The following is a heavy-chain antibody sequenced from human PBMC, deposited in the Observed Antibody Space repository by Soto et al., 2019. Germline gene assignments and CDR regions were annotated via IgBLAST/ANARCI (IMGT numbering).Heavy chain of an antibody. CDR3: ARDRGGGSFGFQTYYFDY. D-gene: IGHD1-26*01. CDR1: SGSISSGDYY. CDR2: ISYSGST. J-gene: IGHJ4*02. V-gene: IGHV4-30-4*01. Sequence: SETLSLTCTVCSGSISSGDYYWSWIRQPPGKGLEWIGYISYSGSTYYNPSLKSRVTISVDTSKNQFSLKVSSVTAADTAVYYCARDRGGGSFGFQTYYFDYWGQGTLVTVSS.